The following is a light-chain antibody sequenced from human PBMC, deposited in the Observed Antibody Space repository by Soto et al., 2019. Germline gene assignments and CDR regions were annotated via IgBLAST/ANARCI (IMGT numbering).Light chain of an antibody. Sequence: EIVLTQSPATLSLSLGERATLSCRASQNINAFLVWYQQKPGQAPRLLIYDASKRATGIPDRFSGSGSGTDFTLTISSLAPEDFALYYCQQRISWPRAFGGGTKV. V-gene: IGKV3-11*01. CDR2: DAS. CDR3: QQRISWPRA. CDR1: QNINAF. J-gene: IGKJ4*01.